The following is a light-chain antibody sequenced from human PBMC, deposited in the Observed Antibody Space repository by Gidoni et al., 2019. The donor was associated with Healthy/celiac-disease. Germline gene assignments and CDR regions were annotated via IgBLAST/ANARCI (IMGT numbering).Light chain of an antibody. J-gene: IGKJ2*01. Sequence: DIVMTQSPDSLAVSLGERATINCKSSQSLLYSSNKKNSLAWYQQKPGQPPKLLIYWASTRESGVPDRFSGSGSGTDFTLTISSLQAEDVAVYYCQQYYSTPYTFGQXTKLEIK. CDR1: QSLLYSSNKKNS. CDR3: QQYYSTPYT. V-gene: IGKV4-1*01. CDR2: WAS.